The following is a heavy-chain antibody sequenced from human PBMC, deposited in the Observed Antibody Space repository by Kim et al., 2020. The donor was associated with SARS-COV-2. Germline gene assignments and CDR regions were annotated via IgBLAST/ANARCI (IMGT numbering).Heavy chain of an antibody. CDR2: INAGNGNT. V-gene: IGHV1-3*01. Sequence: ASVKVSCKASGYTFTSYAMHWVRQAPGQRLEWMGWINAGNGNTKYSQKFQGRVTITRDTSASTAYMELSSLRSEDTAVYYCAREEGPMVRGVIFAFDIWGQGTMVTVSS. CDR1: GYTFTSYA. D-gene: IGHD3-10*01. CDR3: AREEGPMVRGVIFAFDI. J-gene: IGHJ3*02.